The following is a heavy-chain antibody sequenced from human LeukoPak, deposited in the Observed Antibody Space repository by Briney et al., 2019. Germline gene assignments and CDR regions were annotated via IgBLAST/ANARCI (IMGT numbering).Heavy chain of an antibody. V-gene: IGHV4-30-4*02. D-gene: IGHD4-11*01. Sequence: SETLSLTCTVSGGSISSGDYYWSWIRQPPGKGLEWIGYIYYSGSTYYNPSLKSRVTISVDTSKNQFSLKLSSVTAADTAVYYCARRTDDYSDSYWFDPWGQGTLVTVSS. CDR2: IYYSGST. CDR1: GGSISSGDYY. CDR3: ARRTDDYSDSYWFDP. J-gene: IGHJ5*02.